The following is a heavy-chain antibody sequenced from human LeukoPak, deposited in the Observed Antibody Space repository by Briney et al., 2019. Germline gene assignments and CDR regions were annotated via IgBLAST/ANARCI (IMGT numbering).Heavy chain of an antibody. J-gene: IGHJ4*02. Sequence: ASVKVSCKASGYTFTSYDINWGRQATGQGLEWMGWMNPNSGNTGYAQKFQGRVTMTRNTAISTAYMELSSLRSEDTAVYYCARGQSIAVAGTGVDYWGQGTLVTVSS. CDR2: MNPNSGNT. V-gene: IGHV1-8*01. D-gene: IGHD6-19*01. CDR1: GYTFTSYD. CDR3: ARGQSIAVAGTGVDY.